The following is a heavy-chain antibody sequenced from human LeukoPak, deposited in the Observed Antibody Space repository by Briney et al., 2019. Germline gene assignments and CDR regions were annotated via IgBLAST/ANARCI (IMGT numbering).Heavy chain of an antibody. CDR3: ARDYTVGRMVTSDFFDY. J-gene: IGHJ4*02. CDR2: IKQDGGGT. CDR1: GFTFSSYW. V-gene: IGHV3-7*04. Sequence: PGGSLRLSCAASGFTFSSYWMSWVRQAPGKGLEWVAAIKQDGGGTYYADSVKGRFTISRDNAQNTLYLQMNSLRAEDTAVYYCARDYTVGRMVTSDFFDYWGQGTLVTVSS. D-gene: IGHD2-21*02.